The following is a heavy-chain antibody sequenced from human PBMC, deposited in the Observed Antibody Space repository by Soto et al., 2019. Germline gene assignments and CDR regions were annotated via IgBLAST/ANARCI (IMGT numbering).Heavy chain of an antibody. Sequence: KTSETLSLTCAVSGYSLSSGYYWGWIRQPPGKGLEWLGSIYHSGSTYYNPSLKSRVTISVDTSKNQFSLKLSSVTAADTAVYYCARGGEYSSGWYRYYFDYWGQGTLVTVSS. V-gene: IGHV4-38-2*01. CDR3: ARGGEYSSGWYRYYFDY. CDR1: GYSLSSGYY. J-gene: IGHJ4*02. CDR2: IYHSGST. D-gene: IGHD6-19*01.